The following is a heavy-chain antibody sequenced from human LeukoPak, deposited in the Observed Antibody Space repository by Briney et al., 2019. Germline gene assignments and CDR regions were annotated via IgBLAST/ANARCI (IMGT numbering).Heavy chain of an antibody. CDR2: ISWNSGSI. J-gene: IGHJ4*02. CDR1: GFTFDDYA. CDR3: VRGDWGSGY. D-gene: IGHD7-27*01. V-gene: IGHV3-9*01. Sequence: GGSLRLSCAASGFTFDDYAMHWVRQAPGKGLEWVSGISWNSGSIGYADSVKGRFTISRDSAKNTLYLQMNSLRAEDTAVYYCVRGDWGSGYWGQGTLVTVSS.